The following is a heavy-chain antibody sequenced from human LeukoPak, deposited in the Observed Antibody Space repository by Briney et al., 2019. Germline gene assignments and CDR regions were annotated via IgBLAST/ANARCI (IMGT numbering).Heavy chain of an antibody. V-gene: IGHV4-59*01. J-gene: IGHJ3*02. Sequence: SETLSLTCTVSGGSISSYYWSWIRQPPGKGLEWIGYIYYSGSTNYNPSLKSRVTISVDTSKNQFSLKLSSVTAADTAVYYCARDLEDYYGSGSYSAFDIWGQGTMVTVSS. D-gene: IGHD3-10*01. CDR2: IYYSGST. CDR1: GGSISSYY. CDR3: ARDLEDYYGSGSYSAFDI.